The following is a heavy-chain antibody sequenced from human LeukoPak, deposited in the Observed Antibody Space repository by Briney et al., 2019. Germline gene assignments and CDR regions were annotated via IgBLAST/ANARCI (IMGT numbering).Heavy chain of an antibody. CDR2: ISYDGSNK. D-gene: IGHD3-10*01. Sequence: GGSLRLSCAASGFTFSSYAMHWVRQAPGKGLEWVAVISYDGSNKYYADSVKGRFTISRDNSKNTLYLQMNSLRAEDTAVYFCARDRGGIDYWGQGTLVTVSS. J-gene: IGHJ4*02. CDR3: ARDRGGIDY. V-gene: IGHV3-30-3*01. CDR1: GFTFSSYA.